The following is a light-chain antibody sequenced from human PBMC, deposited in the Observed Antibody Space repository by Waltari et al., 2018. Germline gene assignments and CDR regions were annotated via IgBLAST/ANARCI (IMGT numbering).Light chain of an antibody. Sequence: EIVLTQSPGTLSLSPGERATLSCRASQSVSSSYLAWYQQKPGQAPGLLIDGASSRATGIPDRFRGSGSGTDFTLTISRLEPEDFAVYYCQQYGSSQWTFGQGTKVEIK. V-gene: IGKV3-20*01. CDR2: GAS. CDR3: QQYGSSQWT. CDR1: QSVSSSY. J-gene: IGKJ1*01.